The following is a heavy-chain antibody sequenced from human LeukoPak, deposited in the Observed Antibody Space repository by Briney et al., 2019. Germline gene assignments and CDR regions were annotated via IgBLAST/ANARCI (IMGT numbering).Heavy chain of an antibody. Sequence: ASVKVSCKAFGGSLSSEAISWVRQAPGQGLEWMGGIIPIFGTANYAQKFRGRVTITTDESTSTAYMELSSLRSEDTAVYYCATSEQNNYYGSGSFDYWGQGTLVTVSS. CDR3: ATSEQNNYYGSGSFDY. CDR2: IIPIFGTA. V-gene: IGHV1-69*05. J-gene: IGHJ4*02. D-gene: IGHD3-10*01. CDR1: GGSLSSEA.